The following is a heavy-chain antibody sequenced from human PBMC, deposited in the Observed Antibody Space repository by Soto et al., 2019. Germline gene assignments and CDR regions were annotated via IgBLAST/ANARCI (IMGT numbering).Heavy chain of an antibody. V-gene: IGHV1-69*01. CDR3: AREGHITMIVRGGFDL. J-gene: IGHJ3*01. D-gene: IGHD3-22*01. CDR2: ITPISGTA. Sequence: QVQLVQSGAEVKKPGSSVKVSCKASGGTFSSNAISWVRQAPGQGLEWMGGITPISGTANYAQKFQGRVTITADESTSTAYMELRSLRSEDTAVYYCAREGHITMIVRGGFDLWGQGTMVTVSS. CDR1: GGTFSSNA.